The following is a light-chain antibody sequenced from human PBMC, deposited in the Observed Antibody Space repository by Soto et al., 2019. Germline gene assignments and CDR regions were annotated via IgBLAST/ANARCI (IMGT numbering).Light chain of an antibody. CDR1: QNISRS. Sequence: EIVMTQSPVTLSVSPGERATLSCRASQNISRSLAWYQQKPGQAPRLLIYGASSRATGIPDRFRGTGSATHFTLTISSLQPEDFATYYCQQSYRAVTFGQGTRLEIK. J-gene: IGKJ5*01. CDR3: QQSYRAVT. CDR2: GAS. V-gene: IGKV3D-15*01.